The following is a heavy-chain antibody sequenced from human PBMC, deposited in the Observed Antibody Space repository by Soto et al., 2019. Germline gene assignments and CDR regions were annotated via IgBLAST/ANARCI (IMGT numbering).Heavy chain of an antibody. V-gene: IGHV1-18*04. CDR1: GYTFTSYC. CDR2: ISAYNGNT. Sequence: GASVKVSCKASGYTFTSYCISWVLQAPGQGLEWMGWISAYNGNTNYAQKLQGRVTMTTDTSTSTAYMELRSLRSDDTAVYYCARARQLVGSWFDPWGQGTLVTVSS. CDR3: ARARQLVGSWFDP. J-gene: IGHJ5*02. D-gene: IGHD6-6*01.